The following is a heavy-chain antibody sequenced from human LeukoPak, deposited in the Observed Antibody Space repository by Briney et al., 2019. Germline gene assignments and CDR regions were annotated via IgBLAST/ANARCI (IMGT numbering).Heavy chain of an antibody. V-gene: IGHV3-23*01. D-gene: IGHD6-13*01. Sequence: GGSLRLSCSASGFTFSSHAMSCVRQAPGKGLEWVSAISGSGGSTYYADSVKGRFTISRDNSKNTLYLQMNSLRAEDTAVYYCAKTDSSSWYVSNWFDPWGQGTLVTVSS. CDR1: GFTFSSHA. CDR3: AKTDSSSWYVSNWFDP. J-gene: IGHJ5*02. CDR2: ISGSGGST.